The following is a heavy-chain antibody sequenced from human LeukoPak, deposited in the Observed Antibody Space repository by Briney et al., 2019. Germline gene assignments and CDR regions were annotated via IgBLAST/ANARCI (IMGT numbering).Heavy chain of an antibody. Sequence: ASVKVSCKASGYTFTDYYMHWVRQAPGQGLEWMGWINPNSGGTNYAQKFQGRVTMTRDTSISTAYMELNRLRSDDTAVYYCAREIPDYDILTGYYRGYFDYWGQGTLVTVSS. CDR3: AREIPDYDILTGYYRGYFDY. J-gene: IGHJ4*02. CDR1: GYTFTDYY. V-gene: IGHV1-2*02. CDR2: INPNSGGT. D-gene: IGHD3-9*01.